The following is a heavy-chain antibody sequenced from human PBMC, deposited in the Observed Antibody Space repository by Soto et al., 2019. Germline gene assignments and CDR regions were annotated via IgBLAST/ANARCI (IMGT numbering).Heavy chain of an antibody. V-gene: IGHV5-10-1*01. CDR3: AREGAIFGVFIGSLMSRYYYYGMDV. Sequence: GESLRISCKGAGYSCTSYWISCVRQMPGKGQEWMGRIDPNDSYTNYSPSFQGHVTISADKSISTAYLQWSSLKASDTAMYYCAREGAIFGVFIGSLMSRYYYYGMDVWGQGTTVTVSS. J-gene: IGHJ6*02. CDR2: IDPNDSYT. D-gene: IGHD3-3*01. CDR1: GYSCTSYW.